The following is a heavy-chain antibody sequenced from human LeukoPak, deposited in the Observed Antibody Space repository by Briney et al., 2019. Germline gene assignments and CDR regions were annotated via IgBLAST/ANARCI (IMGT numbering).Heavy chain of an antibody. CDR2: ISRGSSSI. CDR1: GFTSSNYN. D-gene: IGHD4-17*01. V-gene: IGHV3-48*02. CDR3: ARGATVTSPFDY. J-gene: IGHJ4*02. Sequence: SGGSLRLSCAASGFTSSNYNMNWVRQAPGKGLEWVSKISRGSSSIYYADSVKGRFTISRDNARNSVFLQMNSLRDEDTAVYYCARGATVTSPFDYWGQGTLVTVSS.